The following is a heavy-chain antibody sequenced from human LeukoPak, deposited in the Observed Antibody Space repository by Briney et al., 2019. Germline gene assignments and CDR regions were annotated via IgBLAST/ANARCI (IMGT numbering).Heavy chain of an antibody. J-gene: IGHJ4*02. V-gene: IGHV3-21*01. CDR2: ISSSSSYI. CDR3: ARDPYSGSFDFGPFDY. CDR1: GFTFSSYS. Sequence: GGSLRLSCAASGFTFSSYSMNWVRQAPGKGLEWVSSISSSSSYIYYADSVKGRFTISRDNAKDSLYLQMNSLRAEDTAVYYCARDPYSGSFDFGPFDYWGQGTLVTVSS. D-gene: IGHD1-26*01.